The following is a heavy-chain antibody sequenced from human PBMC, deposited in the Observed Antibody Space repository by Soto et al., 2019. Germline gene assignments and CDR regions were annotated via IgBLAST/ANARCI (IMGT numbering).Heavy chain of an antibody. D-gene: IGHD4-17*01. CDR2: ISGSGGST. Sequence: GGSLRLSCAASGFTFSSYAMSWVRQAPGKGLEWVSAISGSGGSTYYADSVKGRFTISRDNSKNTLYLQMNSLRAEDTAVYYCAKDKRVTTLGYWFDPWGQGTLVTVSS. J-gene: IGHJ5*02. CDR3: AKDKRVTTLGYWFDP. V-gene: IGHV3-23*01. CDR1: GFTFSSYA.